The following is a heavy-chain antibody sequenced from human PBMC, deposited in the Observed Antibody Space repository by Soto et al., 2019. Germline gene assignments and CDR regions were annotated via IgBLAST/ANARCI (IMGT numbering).Heavy chain of an antibody. D-gene: IGHD6-13*01. CDR2: ISSNSAYI. Sequence: GSLRLSCVASGFTFRSFTMNWVRQAPGKGLEWVSTISSNSAYIYYTDALRGRFTISRDNAKNSLHLQMNSLRAEDTAVYYCTRDASRDSSARGWFDPWGPGTLVTVSS. CDR3: TRDASRDSSARGWFDP. CDR1: GFTFRSFT. J-gene: IGHJ5*02. V-gene: IGHV3-21*01.